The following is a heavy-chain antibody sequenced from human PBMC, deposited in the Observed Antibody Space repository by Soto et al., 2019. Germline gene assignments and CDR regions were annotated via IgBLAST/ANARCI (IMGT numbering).Heavy chain of an antibody. CDR3: ASANYGDRDY. Sequence: QGELVQSGAEVKKPGASVKVSCKASGYTFPSSTISWLRQAPGQGLEWLGWINAYSGDRKFAQRVQGRVTMTTDTSTSTAYLELTSLTSDDTAIYYCASANYGDRDYWGQGTLLTVSS. CDR2: INAYSGDR. CDR1: GYTFPSST. V-gene: IGHV1-18*01. D-gene: IGHD4-17*01. J-gene: IGHJ4*02.